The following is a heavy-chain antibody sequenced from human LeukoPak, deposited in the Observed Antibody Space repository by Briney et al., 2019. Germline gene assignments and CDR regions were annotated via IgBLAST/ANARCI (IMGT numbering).Heavy chain of an antibody. V-gene: IGHV3-53*01. J-gene: IGHJ4*02. CDR3: ARHSGSYLYTFDY. D-gene: IGHD1-26*01. CDR2: IYSGGST. Sequence: GGSLRLSCAASGFIVSSEYMSWVRQAPGKGLEWVSVIYSGGSTYYADSVKGRFTISRDNSKNTLYLQMNSLRAKDTAVYYCARHSGSYLYTFDYWGQGTLVTVSS. CDR1: GFIVSSEY.